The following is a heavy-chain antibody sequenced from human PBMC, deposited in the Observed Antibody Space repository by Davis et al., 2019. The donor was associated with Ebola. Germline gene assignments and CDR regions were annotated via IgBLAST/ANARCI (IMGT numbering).Heavy chain of an antibody. CDR1: GFSFSSYW. CDR2: IKQDGSEK. J-gene: IGHJ4*02. V-gene: IGHV3-7*01. D-gene: IGHD7-27*01. CDR3: ARVGETGELDY. Sequence: GGSLRLSCAASGFSFSSYWMSWVRQAPGKGLEWVANIKQDGSEKYYVDSVEGRFTISRDNAKNSLSLQMNSLRAEDTAVYYCARVGETGELDYWGQGTLVTVSS.